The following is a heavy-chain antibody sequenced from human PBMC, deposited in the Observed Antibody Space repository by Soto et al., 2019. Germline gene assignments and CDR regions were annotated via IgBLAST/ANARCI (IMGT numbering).Heavy chain of an antibody. CDR1: AGSISSYY. J-gene: IGHJ4*02. V-gene: IGHV4-59*01. D-gene: IGHD5-12*01. CDR3: ANHIEAHGR. Sequence: SQTLSITYTVSAGSISSYYWSWIRQPPGKELEWIGYIYYSWSTNYNPSIKSRVTISVDTSKNQFSLKLSSVTAADTAVYYFANHIEAHGRWSQGSLDPVSS. CDR2: IYYSWST.